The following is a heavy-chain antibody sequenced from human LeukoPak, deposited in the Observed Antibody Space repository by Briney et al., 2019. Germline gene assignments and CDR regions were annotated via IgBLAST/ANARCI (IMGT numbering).Heavy chain of an antibody. V-gene: IGHV3-33*06. D-gene: IGHD2-2*01. Sequence: GGSLRLSCGASGFAFISHGMHWVRQAPGKGLEWLTIIWYDGSEKYYADSVKGRFTVSIDNSKNTVYLQMNSLRAEDTAVYYCGKDLGSSARYLDRVVYWGQGTLVTVSS. CDR2: IWYDGSEK. J-gene: IGHJ4*02. CDR1: GFAFISHG. CDR3: GKDLGSSARYLDRVVY.